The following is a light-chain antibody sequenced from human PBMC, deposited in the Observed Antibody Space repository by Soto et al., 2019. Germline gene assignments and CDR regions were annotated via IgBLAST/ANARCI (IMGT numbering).Light chain of an antibody. CDR2: WAS. Sequence: DIVMTQSPESLAVSLGGRATIHCKSSQTVLFTSNNKNFLAWYQHKVGQPPKLLINWASIRESGVPDRFSGRGSGSDFTLTVSNXQAEDVAVYYCQQYYSGPPRFGQGTKVDIK. CDR3: QQYYSGPPR. V-gene: IGKV4-1*01. J-gene: IGKJ1*01. CDR1: QTVLFTSNNKNF.